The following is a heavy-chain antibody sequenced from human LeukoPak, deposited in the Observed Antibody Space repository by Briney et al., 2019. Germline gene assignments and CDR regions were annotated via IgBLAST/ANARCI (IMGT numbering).Heavy chain of an antibody. D-gene: IGHD7-27*01. J-gene: IGHJ4*02. CDR3: ARETGRFDY. CDR1: GYSISSGYY. CDR2: IYHSGST. Sequence: SETLSLTCTVSGYSISSGYYWGWIRPPPGKGLEWIGSIYHSGSTYYNPSLKSRVTISVDTSKNQFSLKLSSVTAADTAVYYCARETGRFDYWGQGTLVTVSS. V-gene: IGHV4-38-2*02.